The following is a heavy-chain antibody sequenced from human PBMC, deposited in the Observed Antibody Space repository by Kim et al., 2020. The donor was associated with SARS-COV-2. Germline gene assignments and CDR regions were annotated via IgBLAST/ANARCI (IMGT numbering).Heavy chain of an antibody. CDR3: ARDLRITIFGVEQNWFDP. CDR1: GGSISSYY. D-gene: IGHD3-3*01. V-gene: IGHV4-59*13. Sequence: SETLSLTCTVSGGSISSYYWSWIRQPPGKGLEWIGYIYYSGSTNYNPSLKSRVTISVDTSKNQFSLKLSSVTAADTAVYYCARDLRITIFGVEQNWFDPWGQGTLVTVSS. CDR2: IYYSGST. J-gene: IGHJ5*02.